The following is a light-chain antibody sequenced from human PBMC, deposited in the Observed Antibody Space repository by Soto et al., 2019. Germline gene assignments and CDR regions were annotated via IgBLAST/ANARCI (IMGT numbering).Light chain of an antibody. Sequence: QSVLTQPASVSGPPGQSITISCTGTSSDVGGYGSVSWYQQHPGKAPKLMIYEVSNRPSGVSNRFSGSKSGNTASLTISGLQAEDDAYYYCSSYTSSGTYVFGTGTKVTVL. CDR2: EVS. CDR3: SSYTSSGTYV. J-gene: IGLJ1*01. CDR1: SSDVGGYGS. V-gene: IGLV2-14*01.